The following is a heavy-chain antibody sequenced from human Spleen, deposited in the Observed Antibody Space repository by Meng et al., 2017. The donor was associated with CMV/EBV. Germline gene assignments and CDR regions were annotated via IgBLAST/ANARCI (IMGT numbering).Heavy chain of an antibody. D-gene: IGHD6-13*01. CDR1: GFSFNNYA. Sequence: GESLKISCAASGFSFNNYAMNWVRQAPGKGLEWVSSISADDDSTYYADSVKGRFTISRDNSKNTLYLQMNSLTDEDTAVYYCAKDGSTWYALYYFDNWGQGTPVTVSS. J-gene: IGHJ4*02. CDR3: AKDGSTWYALYYFDN. V-gene: IGHV3-23*01. CDR2: ISADDDST.